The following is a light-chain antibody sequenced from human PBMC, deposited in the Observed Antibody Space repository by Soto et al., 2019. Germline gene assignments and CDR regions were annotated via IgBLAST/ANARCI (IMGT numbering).Light chain of an antibody. V-gene: IGKV1-27*01. CDR2: AAS. CDR3: QKYKSAPFT. J-gene: IGKJ3*01. CDR1: QGISNY. Sequence: DIQMTQSPPSLSASVGDRVTITCRASQGISNYLAWYQQKPGKVPKLLIYAASTLQSGVPSRFSGSGSGTDFTLTITSLQPEDVATYYCQKYKSAPFTFGPGTRVDIK.